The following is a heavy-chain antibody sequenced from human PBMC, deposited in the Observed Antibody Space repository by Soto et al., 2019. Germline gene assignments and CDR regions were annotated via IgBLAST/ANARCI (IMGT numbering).Heavy chain of an antibody. CDR3: ARTIVGATGHYYYYYGMDV. Sequence: SETLSLTCTVSGGSISSYYWSWIRQPPGKGLEWIGYIYYSGSTNYNPSLKSRVTISVDTSKNQFSLKLSSVTAADTAVYYCARTIVGATGHYYYYYGMDVWGQGTTVTVSS. V-gene: IGHV4-59*01. CDR2: IYYSGST. CDR1: GGSISSYY. D-gene: IGHD1-26*01. J-gene: IGHJ6*02.